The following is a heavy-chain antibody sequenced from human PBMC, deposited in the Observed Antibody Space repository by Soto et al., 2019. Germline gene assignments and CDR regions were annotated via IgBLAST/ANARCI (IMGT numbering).Heavy chain of an antibody. Sequence: SVKVSYNDSGGTFSSYAISWVRQAPGQGLEWMGGIIPIFGTANYAQKFQGRVTITADESTSTAYMELSSLRSEDTAVYYCARDNARPDLVYYYGMDVWGQGTTVTVSS. J-gene: IGHJ6*02. CDR3: ARDNARPDLVYYYGMDV. V-gene: IGHV1-69*13. D-gene: IGHD6-6*01. CDR2: IIPIFGTA. CDR1: GGTFSSYA.